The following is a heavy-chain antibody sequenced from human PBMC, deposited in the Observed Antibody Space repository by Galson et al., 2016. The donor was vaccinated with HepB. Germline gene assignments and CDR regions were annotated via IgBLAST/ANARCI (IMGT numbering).Heavy chain of an antibody. J-gene: IGHJ4*02. V-gene: IGHV1-69*13. D-gene: IGHD3-22*01. CDR2: IIPMFGTA. Sequence: SVKVSCKATGGTFSSYPITWVRQAPGQGLEWMGGIIPMFGTAHYAQKFQGRVTITADESTSTAYMELSSLRSEDTAVYYCVREEESSGYQTEGYFDYWGQGTLVTVSS. CDR1: GGTFSSYP. CDR3: VREEESSGYQTEGYFDY.